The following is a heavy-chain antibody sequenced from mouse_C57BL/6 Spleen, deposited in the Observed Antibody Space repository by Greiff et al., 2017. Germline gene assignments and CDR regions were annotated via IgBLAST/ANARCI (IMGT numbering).Heavy chain of an antibody. CDR3: TRVMGYYGSSDYYAMDY. Sequence: EVMLVESGEGLVKPGGSLKLSCAASGFTFSSYAMSWVRQTPEKRLEWVAYISSGGDYIYYADTVKGRFTISRDNARNTLYLQMSSLKSEDTAMYYCTRVMGYYGSSDYYAMDYWGQGTSVTVSS. CDR2: ISSGGDYI. CDR1: GFTFSSYA. D-gene: IGHD1-1*01. V-gene: IGHV5-9-1*02. J-gene: IGHJ4*01.